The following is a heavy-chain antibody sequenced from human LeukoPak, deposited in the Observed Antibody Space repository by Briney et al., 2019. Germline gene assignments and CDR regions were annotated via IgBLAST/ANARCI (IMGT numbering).Heavy chain of an antibody. CDR3: ARSRDIRGSYRTAGDAFDI. V-gene: IGHV1-69*04. Sequence: ASVKVSCKASGGTFSSYAISWVRQAPGQGLEWMGRIIPILGIANYAQKFQGRVTITADKSASTAYMELSSLRSEDTAVYYWARSRDIRGSYRTAGDAFDIWGQGTMVTVSS. J-gene: IGHJ3*02. CDR1: GGTFSSYA. D-gene: IGHD1-26*01. CDR2: IIPILGIA.